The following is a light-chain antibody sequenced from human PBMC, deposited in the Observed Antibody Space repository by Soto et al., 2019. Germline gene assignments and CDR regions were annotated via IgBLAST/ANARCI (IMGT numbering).Light chain of an antibody. Sequence: EIVRTQYPATLSVSPGERYTLSCMASQSVSSNLSWYQQKPGQSPRLLIYGASSRATGIPDRFSGSGSGTDFTLTISRLEPEDFAVYYCQPYGSSRWTVGPGTQVEIK. J-gene: IGKJ1*01. CDR3: QPYGSSRWT. CDR2: GAS. CDR1: QSVSSN. V-gene: IGKV3-20*01.